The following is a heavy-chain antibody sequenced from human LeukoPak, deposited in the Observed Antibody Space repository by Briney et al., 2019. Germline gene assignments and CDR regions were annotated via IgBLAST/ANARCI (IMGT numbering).Heavy chain of an antibody. Sequence: SETLSLTCAVYGGSFSGYYWSWIRQPPGKGLEWIGEINHSGSTNYNPSPKSRVTISVDTSKNQFSLKLSSVTAADTAAYYCARCRSGGYSSSWYPYYYYGMDVWGQGTTVTVPS. D-gene: IGHD6-13*01. CDR1: GGSFSGYY. CDR2: INHSGST. J-gene: IGHJ6*02. V-gene: IGHV4-34*01. CDR3: ARCRSGGYSSSWYPYYYYGMDV.